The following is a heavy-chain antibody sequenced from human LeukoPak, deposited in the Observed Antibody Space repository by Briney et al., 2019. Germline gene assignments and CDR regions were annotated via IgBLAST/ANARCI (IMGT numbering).Heavy chain of an antibody. D-gene: IGHD3-10*01. Sequence: ASLKLSCNASGYTFTGYYMHWVRQAPGQGLEWMGWINPNSGSTNNAQKYQGRVITTRDTTIRTAYMELSRLRSDDTAVYYSARDSYGSGGPYYGMDVWGQGTTVTVSS. V-gene: IGHV1-2*02. J-gene: IGHJ6*02. CDR2: INPNSGST. CDR3: ARDSYGSGGPYYGMDV. CDR1: GYTFTGYY.